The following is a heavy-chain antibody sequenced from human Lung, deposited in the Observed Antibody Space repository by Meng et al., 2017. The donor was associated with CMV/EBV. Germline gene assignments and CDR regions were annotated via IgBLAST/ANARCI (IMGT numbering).Heavy chain of an antibody. V-gene: IGHV1-2*02. J-gene: IGHJ4*02. CDR1: GYTFIGYY. D-gene: IGHD2-2*01. CDR3: GRGVGFQLPDY. CDR2: INPNSGST. Sequence: ASVKVSCKASGYTFIGYYMHWVRQAPGQGLEWVGWINPNSGSTNLAQKFQGRVTMARDTSTRTVYMELRSLGFDDTAVYYCGRGVGFQLPDYWGQGTLVTVPS.